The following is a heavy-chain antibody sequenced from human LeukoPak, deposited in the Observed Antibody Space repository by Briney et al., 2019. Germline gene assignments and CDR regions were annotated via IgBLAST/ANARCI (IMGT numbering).Heavy chain of an antibody. D-gene: IGHD6-19*01. V-gene: IGHV4-39*02. Sequence: SETLSLTCTVSGGSISSNNYNWGWIRQPPGKGLEWIENIYYSGSTYYNPSLKSRVTISVDTSKNQFSLKLSSVTAADTAGYYCAREVAGTPWIDYWGQGTLVTVSS. CDR3: AREVAGTPWIDY. CDR1: GGSISSNNYN. J-gene: IGHJ4*02. CDR2: IYYSGST.